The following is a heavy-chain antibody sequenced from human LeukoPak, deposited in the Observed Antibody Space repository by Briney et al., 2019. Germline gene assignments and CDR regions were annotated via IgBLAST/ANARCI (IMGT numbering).Heavy chain of an antibody. CDR1: GLTFSSYE. V-gene: IGHV3-48*03. CDR3: AREGYDSSGFNTGAFDI. Sequence: GGSLRLSCAASGLTFSSYEMNWVRQAQEKGLEWVSYISSTGSTIYYADYVKGRFTISRDNAQNSLYLQMNSLRAEDTAVYYCAREGYDSSGFNTGAFDIWAQGTMVTVSS. J-gene: IGHJ3*02. CDR2: ISSTGSTI. D-gene: IGHD3-22*01.